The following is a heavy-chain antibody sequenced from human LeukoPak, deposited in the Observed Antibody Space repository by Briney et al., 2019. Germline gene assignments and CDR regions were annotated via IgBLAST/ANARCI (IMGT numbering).Heavy chain of an antibody. V-gene: IGHV3-21*01. Sequence: PGGSLRLSCAASGFTLSSFNMNWVRQAPGKGLEWVSSISSSSSYIYYADSVKGRFTISRDNAKSSVYLQMNSLRAEDTAVYYCARAFYYDSSGPDSDYWGQGTLVTVSS. J-gene: IGHJ4*02. CDR3: ARAFYYDSSGPDSDY. CDR2: ISSSSSYI. CDR1: GFTLSSFN. D-gene: IGHD3-22*01.